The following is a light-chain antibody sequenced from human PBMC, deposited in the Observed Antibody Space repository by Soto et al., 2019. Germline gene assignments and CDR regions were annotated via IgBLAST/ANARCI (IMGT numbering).Light chain of an antibody. Sequence: QSVLTQPPSASGTPGQRVTISCSGSSSNIGSNTVNWYQQLPGTAPKLLIYSNNQRPSGVPDRFSGSKSGTSASLAISGLQSEDEADYYCAAWDDSLNGSYVFGTGTKVHRP. CDR1: SSNIGSNT. CDR2: SNN. CDR3: AAWDDSLNGSYV. J-gene: IGLJ1*01. V-gene: IGLV1-44*01.